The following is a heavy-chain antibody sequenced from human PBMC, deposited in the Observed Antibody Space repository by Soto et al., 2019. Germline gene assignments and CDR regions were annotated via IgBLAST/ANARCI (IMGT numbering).Heavy chain of an antibody. D-gene: IGHD4-4*01. CDR1: GYNFTKNW. J-gene: IGHJ5*02. CDR2: IYPGDSET. V-gene: IGHV5-51*01. CDR3: VRGGSNYAS. Sequence: PGESLKISCRGPGYNFTKNWIGWVRQMPGKGLEWMGIIYPGDSETRYSPSFQGQVTISVDKSKNTAYLHWSSLRGEDTAVYYCVRGGSNYASWGQGTLVTVSS.